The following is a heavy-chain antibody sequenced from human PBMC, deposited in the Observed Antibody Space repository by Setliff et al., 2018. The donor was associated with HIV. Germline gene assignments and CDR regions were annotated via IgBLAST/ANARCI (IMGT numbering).Heavy chain of an antibody. V-gene: IGHV4-39*07. J-gene: IGHJ6*03. CDR2: IYESGSP. Sequence: PSETLSLTCTVSGDSFSSNTNHWGWIRQPPGKGLEWIGSIYESGSPYYNSSLKSRVTISVHTSKNQFSLKLSSVTAADTAVYYCARSRESSGYYRDYYYYLDVWGKGTTVTVSS. CDR3: ARSRESSGYYRDYYYYLDV. CDR1: GDSFSSNTNH. D-gene: IGHD6-19*01.